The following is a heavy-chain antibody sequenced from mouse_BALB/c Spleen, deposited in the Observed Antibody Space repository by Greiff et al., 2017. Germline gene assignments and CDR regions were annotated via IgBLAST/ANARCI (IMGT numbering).Heavy chain of an antibody. CDR3: TPLTGPFAY. CDR2: IRLKSNNYAT. D-gene: IGHD4-1*01. J-gene: IGHJ3*01. CDR1: GFTFSNYW. V-gene: IGHV6-6*02. Sequence: EVQGVESGGGLVQPGGSMKLSCVASGFTFSNYWMNWVRQSPEKGLEWVAEIRLKSNNYATHYAESVKGRFTISRDDSKSSVYLQMNNLRAEDTGIYYCTPLTGPFAYWGQGTLVTVSA.